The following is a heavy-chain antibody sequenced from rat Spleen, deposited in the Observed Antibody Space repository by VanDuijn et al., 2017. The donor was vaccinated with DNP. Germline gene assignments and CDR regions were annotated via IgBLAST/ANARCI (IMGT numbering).Heavy chain of an antibody. CDR3: AKGGDYGAFDY. CDR1: GITFRDYY. Sequence: EVQLVESGGGLVQPGRSLKLSCAASGITFRDYYMAGVRQAPTRGLEWVASISTSGGVTYYGDSVKGRFTISRDNAKNTLYLQLNSLRSEDTATYYCAKGGDYGAFDYWGQGVMVTVSS. CDR2: ISTSGGVT. V-gene: IGHV5-25*01. J-gene: IGHJ2*01. D-gene: IGHD1-11*01.